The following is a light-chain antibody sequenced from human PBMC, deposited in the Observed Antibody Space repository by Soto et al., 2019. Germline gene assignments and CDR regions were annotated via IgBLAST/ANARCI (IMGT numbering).Light chain of an antibody. V-gene: IGKV3-11*01. CDR2: DAS. Sequence: EIVLTQSPATLSLSPGERATLSCRASQSVSSYLAWYQQKPGQAPRLLISDASDRATGIPARFSGSGSGTDFSHIISSLEQEDFAVYYCQQRSNWSPSLTFGQGTKVEIK. CDR1: QSVSSY. CDR3: QQRSNWSPSLT. J-gene: IGKJ1*01.